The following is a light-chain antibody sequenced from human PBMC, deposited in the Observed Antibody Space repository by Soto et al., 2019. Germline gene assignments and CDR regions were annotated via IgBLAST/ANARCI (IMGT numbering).Light chain of an antibody. CDR2: DAS. CDR3: PPRSYWPLLT. V-gene: IGKV3-11*01. J-gene: IGKJ4*01. CDR1: QSVSNY. Sequence: EIVLTQSPATLSLSPGERATLSCRASQSVSNYLAWYQQKPGQAPRLLIYDASNRATGIPARFSGSGSGTDLTLTNSSLEPEDFAVYYRPPRSYWPLLTFGGGTKVEIK.